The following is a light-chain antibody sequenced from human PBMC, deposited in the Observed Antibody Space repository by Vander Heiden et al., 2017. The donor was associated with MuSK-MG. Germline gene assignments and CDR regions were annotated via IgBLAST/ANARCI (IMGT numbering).Light chain of an antibody. CDR2: DVS. V-gene: IGLV2-14*03. Sequence: QSALTLPASVSGSPGQTITIACTGSSSDIGYYNSVSWYQQHPGQAPKLIIFDVSYRPSGISSRFSGSKSGNTASLTVSGLQAEDEADYHCSSYTTSSTLVFGGGTKLTVL. J-gene: IGLJ2*01. CDR3: SSYTTSSTLV. CDR1: SSDIGYYNS.